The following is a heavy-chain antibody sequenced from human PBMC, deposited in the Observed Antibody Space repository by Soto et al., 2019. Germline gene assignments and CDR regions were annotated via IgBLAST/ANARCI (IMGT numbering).Heavy chain of an antibody. J-gene: IGHJ5*02. CDR1: GYGFTNND. Sequence: ASVKVPCKASGYGFTNNDVTWVRQATGQGLEWMGWMNPGSGDTGYAQKFQGRVTMTRDISIATAYMELSSLRSDDTAIYYCARMATFGSLNWFDPWGQGTLVTVSS. D-gene: IGHD3-16*01. CDR2: MNPGSGDT. V-gene: IGHV1-8*01. CDR3: ARMATFGSLNWFDP.